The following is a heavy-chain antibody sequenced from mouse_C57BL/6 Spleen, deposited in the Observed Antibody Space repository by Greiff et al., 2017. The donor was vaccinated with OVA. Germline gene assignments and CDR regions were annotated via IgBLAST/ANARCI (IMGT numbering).Heavy chain of an antibody. Sequence: QVQLQQPGAELARPGASVKLSCKASGYTFTSYGISWVKQRTGQGLEWIGEIYPRSGNTYYNEKFKGKATLTEDKSSSTAYMELRSLTSEDSAVYFCAISRCGDYWGQGTSVTVSS. CDR1: GYTFTSYG. J-gene: IGHJ4*01. V-gene: IGHV1-81*01. CDR2: IYPRSGNT. CDR3: AISRCGDY.